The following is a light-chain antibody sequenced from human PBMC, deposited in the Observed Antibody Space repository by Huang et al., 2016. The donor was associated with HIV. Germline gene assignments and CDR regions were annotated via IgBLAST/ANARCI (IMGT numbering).Light chain of an antibody. V-gene: IGKV1-39*01. Sequence: DIQMTQSPYSLSASLGDRVTITCRASQSITTYVNWYQQKQGTAPKLLIYAASSLQSGVPSRFSGSGSGTDFTLTISSLQPEDFATYYCQQSYSTPPTFGQGTKLDIK. J-gene: IGKJ2*01. CDR1: QSITTY. CDR3: QQSYSTPPT. CDR2: AAS.